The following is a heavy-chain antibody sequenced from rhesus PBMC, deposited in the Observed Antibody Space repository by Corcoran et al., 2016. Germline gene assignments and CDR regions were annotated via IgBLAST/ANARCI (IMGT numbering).Heavy chain of an antibody. D-gene: IGHD5-30*01. CDR2: SGVSGGST. CDR1: GSLISRGYG. Sequence: QVSLQESGPGLVTPSATSSLTCAVSGSLISRGYGWCVLRRPPGWGGGGVGWIGNSGVSGGSTTNDPYRQSRVTISKDTSKTQCSLKLSSVTAADTAVYYCARDCGYSGYSFGFDYWGQGVLVTVSS. V-gene: IGHV4-127*01. CDR3: ARDCGYSGYSFGFDY. J-gene: IGHJ4*01.